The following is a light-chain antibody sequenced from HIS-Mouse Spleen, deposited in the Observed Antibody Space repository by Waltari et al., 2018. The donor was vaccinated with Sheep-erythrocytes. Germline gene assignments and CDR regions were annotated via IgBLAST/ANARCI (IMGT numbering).Light chain of an antibody. Sequence: VMTQSPLSLPVTPGEPASISCRSSQSLLHSNGYNYLDWYLQKPGQSPQLLIYLGSNRASGVPDRFSGSGSGTDFTLKISRVEAEDVGVYYCMQALQTPRTFGQGTKVEIK. CDR3: MQALQTPRT. V-gene: IGKV2-28*01. CDR1: QSLLHSNGYNY. CDR2: LGS. J-gene: IGKJ1*01.